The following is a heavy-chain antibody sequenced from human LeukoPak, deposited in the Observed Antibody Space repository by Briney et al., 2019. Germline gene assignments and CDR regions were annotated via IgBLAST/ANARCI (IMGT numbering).Heavy chain of an antibody. J-gene: IGHJ4*02. CDR1: GFTFSNAW. Sequence: GGSLRLSCAASGFTFSNAWMTWVRQAPGKGLEWVGRIKSKTDGGTTGYAAPVKGRFIISRDDSENTLYLQMNSLKTDDTAVYYCTTPSFGSGRSDYWGQGTLVTVSS. CDR3: TTPSFGSGRSDY. V-gene: IGHV3-15*01. CDR2: IKSKTDGGTT. D-gene: IGHD3-10*01.